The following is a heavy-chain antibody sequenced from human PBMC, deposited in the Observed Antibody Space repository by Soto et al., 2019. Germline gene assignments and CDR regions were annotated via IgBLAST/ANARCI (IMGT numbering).Heavy chain of an antibody. CDR1: GFTFSSYW. J-gene: IGHJ6*02. CDR3: TRDPRVRGTFMDV. V-gene: IGHV3-74*01. CDR2: ISSDGNII. D-gene: IGHD3-10*01. Sequence: PGESLKISCAASGFTFSSYWMHWVRQAPGKGLVWVSRISSDGNIINYADSVKGRFTISRDNAKSTLYLQMNSPRVEDTAGYYCTRDPRVRGTFMDVWGQGTTVTVSS.